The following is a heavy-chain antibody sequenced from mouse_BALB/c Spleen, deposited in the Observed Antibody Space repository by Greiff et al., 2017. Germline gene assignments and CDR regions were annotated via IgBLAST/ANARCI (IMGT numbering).Heavy chain of an antibody. Sequence: EVQLVESGGGLVKPGGSLKLSCAASGFTFSDYYMYWVRQTPEKRLEWVATISDGGSYTYYPDSVKGRFTISRDNAKNNLYLQMSSLKSEDTAMYYCAREGGYDGVAMDYWGQGTSVTVSS. CDR2: ISDGGSYT. CDR3: AREGGYDGVAMDY. V-gene: IGHV5-4*02. J-gene: IGHJ4*01. D-gene: IGHD2-2*01. CDR1: GFTFSDYY.